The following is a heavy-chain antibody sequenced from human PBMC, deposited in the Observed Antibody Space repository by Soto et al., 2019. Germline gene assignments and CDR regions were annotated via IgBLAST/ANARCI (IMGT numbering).Heavy chain of an antibody. V-gene: IGHV3-33*01. CDR3: ARAGYYDSSGYGFDY. Sequence: GGSLRLSCAASGFTFSSYGMHWVRQAPGKGLEWVAVIWYDGSNKYYADSVKGRFTISRDNSKNTLYLQMNSLRAEDTAVYYCARAGYYDSSGYGFDYWGQGTLVTVSS. J-gene: IGHJ4*02. CDR1: GFTFSSYG. CDR2: IWYDGSNK. D-gene: IGHD3-22*01.